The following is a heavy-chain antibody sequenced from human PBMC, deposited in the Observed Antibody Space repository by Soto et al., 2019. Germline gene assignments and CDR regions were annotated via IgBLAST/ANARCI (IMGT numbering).Heavy chain of an antibody. D-gene: IGHD4-17*01. CDR1: GGSISSGGYY. CDR2: IYYSGST. Sequence: SETLSLTCTVSGGSISSGGYYRCWIRQHPGKGLEWIGYIYYSGSTYYNPSLKSRVTISVDTSKNQFSLKLSSVTAADTAVYYCARNSYGDYDLDYWRQGTLDPVSS. V-gene: IGHV4-31*03. J-gene: IGHJ4*02. CDR3: ARNSYGDYDLDY.